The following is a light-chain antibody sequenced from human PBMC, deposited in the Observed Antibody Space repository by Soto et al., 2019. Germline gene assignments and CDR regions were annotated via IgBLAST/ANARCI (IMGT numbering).Light chain of an antibody. Sequence: EIVLTQSPATLSLSPGDRATLSCRASQSVSSYLAWYQQKPGQAPRLLIYDASNRATGIPARFSGSGSGTDLTLTISSLEPEDFAVYYCQQYGSSGTFGQGTKVDIK. CDR2: DAS. CDR1: QSVSSY. CDR3: QQYGSSGT. V-gene: IGKV3-11*01. J-gene: IGKJ1*01.